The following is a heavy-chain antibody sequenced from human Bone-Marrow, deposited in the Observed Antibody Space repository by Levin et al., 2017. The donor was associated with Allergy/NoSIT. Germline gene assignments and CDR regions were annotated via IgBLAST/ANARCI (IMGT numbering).Heavy chain of an antibody. Sequence: GESLKISCSASGFAFSNNAMHWLRQAPGKGLEWVAMISYDEFKKYYADSVRGRFTISRDNSKNTVSLLMTGLGPEDSAIYYCARPPHSGNSQDGDYWGQGTQVTVSS. CDR3: ARPPHSGNSQDGDY. J-gene: IGHJ4*02. CDR2: ISYDEFKK. V-gene: IGHV3-30*04. CDR1: GFAFSNNA. D-gene: IGHD4-23*01.